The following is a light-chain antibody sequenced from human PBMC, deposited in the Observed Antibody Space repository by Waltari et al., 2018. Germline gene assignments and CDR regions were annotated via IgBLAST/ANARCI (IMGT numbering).Light chain of an antibody. CDR3: QAWDTSTVV. V-gene: IGLV3-1*01. J-gene: IGLJ3*02. Sequence: SYELTQPSSVSVSPGQTASITCSGYNLGSKYVSWSQQRPGQSPVLVIYQDSERPAGIPERFSGSNSGDTATLTISGTQAMDEAEYFCQAWDTSTVVFGGGTELTVL. CDR2: QDS. CDR1: NLGSKY.